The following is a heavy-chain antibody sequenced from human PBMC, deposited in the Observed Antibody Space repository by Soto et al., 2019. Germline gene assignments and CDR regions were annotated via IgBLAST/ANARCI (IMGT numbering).Heavy chain of an antibody. V-gene: IGHV3-9*01. D-gene: IGHD6-13*01. CDR3: TRDDQGIATSGTPILGS. CDR2: ITWNSETI. J-gene: IGHJ4*02. CDR1: GLRFDDYA. Sequence: EVQLVESGGRLVQPGTSLRLSCIASGLRFDDYAMHWVRQAPGKGLEWVSGITWNSETIDYAESVRGRFTISRDNAEKSVFLQMDSLSPEDTALYYCTRDDQGIATSGTPILGSWGQGTPVTVSS.